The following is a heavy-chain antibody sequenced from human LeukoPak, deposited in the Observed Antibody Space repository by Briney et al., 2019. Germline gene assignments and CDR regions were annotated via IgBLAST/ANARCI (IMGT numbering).Heavy chain of an antibody. CDR1: GFTFSSYS. D-gene: IGHD5-18*01. CDR2: ISSSSSYI. J-gene: IGHJ4*02. V-gene: IGHV3-21*01. Sequence: KPGGSLRLSCAASGFTFSSYSMNWVRQAPGKGLEWVSSISSSSSYIYYADSVKGRFTISRDNAKNSLYLQMNSLRSDDTAVYYCARDAGYGYWVVDYWGQGTLVTVSS. CDR3: ARDAGYGYWVVDY.